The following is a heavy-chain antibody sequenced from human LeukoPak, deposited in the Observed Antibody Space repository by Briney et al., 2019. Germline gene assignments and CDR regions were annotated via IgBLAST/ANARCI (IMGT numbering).Heavy chain of an antibody. CDR3: ARGGYCSGGSCYSRYLFDY. V-gene: IGHV3-30-3*01. CDR2: IPYDGSNK. Sequence: GRSLRLPCAASGFTFSSYAMHWVRQAPGKGLEWVAVIPYDGSNKYYADSVKGRFTISRDNSKNTLYLQMNSLRAEDTAVYYCARGGYCSGGSCYSRYLFDYWGQGTLVTVSS. CDR1: GFTFSSYA. D-gene: IGHD2-15*01. J-gene: IGHJ4*02.